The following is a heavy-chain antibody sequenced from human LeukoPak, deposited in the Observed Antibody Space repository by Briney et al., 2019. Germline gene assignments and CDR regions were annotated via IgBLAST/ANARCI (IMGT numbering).Heavy chain of an antibody. CDR3: ARVGGDFWSGYYLDY. CDR2: IIPIFGTA. D-gene: IGHD3-3*01. CDR1: GGTFSSYA. V-gene: IGHV1-69*13. Sequence: GASAKVSCKASGGTFSSYAISWVRQAPGQGLEWMGGIIPIFGTANYAQKFQGRVTITADESTSTAYMELSSLRSEDTAVYYCARVGGDFWSGYYLDYWGQGTLVTVSS. J-gene: IGHJ4*02.